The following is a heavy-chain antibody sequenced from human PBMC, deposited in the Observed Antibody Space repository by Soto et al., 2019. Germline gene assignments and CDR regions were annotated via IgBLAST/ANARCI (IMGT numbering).Heavy chain of an antibody. CDR3: ARDLGDYYYDSSGYYWTY. CDR1: GYTFTSYG. CDR2: ISDYNGNT. J-gene: IGHJ4*02. V-gene: IGHV1-18*01. Sequence: QVQLVQSGAEVKKPGASVKVSCKASGYTFTSYGISWVRQAPGQGLEWMGWISDYNGNTNYAQKLQGRVTMTTDTSPSTAYMELRSLRTDDTAVYYCARDLGDYYYDSSGYYWTYWGQGTLVTVSS. D-gene: IGHD3-22*01.